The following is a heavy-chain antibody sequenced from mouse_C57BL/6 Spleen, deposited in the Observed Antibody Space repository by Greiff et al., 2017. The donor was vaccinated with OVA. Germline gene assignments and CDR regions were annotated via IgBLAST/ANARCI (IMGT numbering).Heavy chain of an antibody. V-gene: IGHV3-5*01. Sequence: VQLKQSGPGLVKPSQTVFLTCTVTGISFTTGNYRWGWLRPFPGNKLEWIGYIYYSGTITYNPSLTKRTTSTRDTPTTQFFLKMNSLTAEDTATYYCAREGNAMDYWGQGTSVTVSS. CDR1: GISFTTGNYR. CDR2: IYYSGTI. CDR3: AREGNAMDY. J-gene: IGHJ4*01.